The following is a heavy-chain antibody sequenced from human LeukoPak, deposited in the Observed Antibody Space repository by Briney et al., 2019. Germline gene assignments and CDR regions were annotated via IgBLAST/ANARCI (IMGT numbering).Heavy chain of an antibody. Sequence: SVKVSCKASGGTFSSYAISWVRQAPGQGLEWMGGIIPIFGTANYAQKFQGRVTITADKSTSTAYMELSSLRSEDTAVYYCATRIAAAGLVFDYWGQGTLVTVSS. D-gene: IGHD6-13*01. V-gene: IGHV1-69*06. CDR1: GGTFSSYA. CDR3: ATRIAAAGLVFDY. J-gene: IGHJ4*02. CDR2: IIPIFGTA.